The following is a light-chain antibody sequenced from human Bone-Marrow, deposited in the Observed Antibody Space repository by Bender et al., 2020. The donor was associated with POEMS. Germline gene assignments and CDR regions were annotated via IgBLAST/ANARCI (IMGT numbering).Light chain of an antibody. J-gene: IGLJ3*02. CDR3: CSYAGSSTPWV. CDR2: NVS. Sequence: QSALTQPASVSGSPGQSITISCTGTSSDIGGYSYVSWYQQHPGKAPQLIIYNVSDRPSGVSTRFSGSKSGNTASLTISGLQPEDDAYYYCCSYAGSSTPWVFGGGTKLTVL. CDR1: SSDIGGYSY. V-gene: IGLV2-14*03.